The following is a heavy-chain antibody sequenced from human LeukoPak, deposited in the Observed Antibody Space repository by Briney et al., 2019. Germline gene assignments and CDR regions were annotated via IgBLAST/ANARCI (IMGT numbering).Heavy chain of an antibody. D-gene: IGHD4-23*01. CDR1: GFTFDDYA. CDR3: AKDKSSTVITPADY. CDR2: ISWNSGSK. J-gene: IGHJ4*02. Sequence: GGSLRLSCAASGFTFDDYAMHWVRQAPGKGLEWVSGISWNSGSKGYADSVKGRFTISRDNAKNSLYLQMNSLRAEDTAFYYCAKDKSSTVITPADYWGQGTLVTVSS. V-gene: IGHV3-9*01.